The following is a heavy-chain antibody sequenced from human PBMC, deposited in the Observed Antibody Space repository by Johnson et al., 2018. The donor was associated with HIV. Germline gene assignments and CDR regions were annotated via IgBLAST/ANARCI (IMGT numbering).Heavy chain of an antibody. CDR3: ARDGVYSSPHDAFDI. CDR1: GFTFSSYT. CDR2: ISYDGSNK. J-gene: IGHJ3*02. V-gene: IGHV3-30-3*01. D-gene: IGHD6-13*01. Sequence: QVQLVESGGGVVQPGRSLRLSCAASGFTFSSYTMHWVRQAPGKGLEWVAVISYDGSNKYFADSVKGRFTISRDNSRNTLYLQMDNLRTEDTAVYYCARDGVYSSPHDAFDIWGQGTMVTVSS.